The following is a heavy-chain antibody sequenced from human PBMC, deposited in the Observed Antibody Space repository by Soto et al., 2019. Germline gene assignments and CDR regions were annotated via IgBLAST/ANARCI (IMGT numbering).Heavy chain of an antibody. CDR1: GFTFGDYA. CDR3: SRVLNYYGSGTPPGY. V-gene: IGHV3-49*04. J-gene: IGHJ4*02. Sequence: LRLSCTASGFTFGDYAVSWVRQAPGKGLEWVGFIRSKAYGGTTEYAASVKGRFTISRDDSKSIAYLQMNSLKTEDTAVYYCSRVLNYYGSGTPPGYWGQGTLVTVSS. D-gene: IGHD3-10*01. CDR2: IRSKAYGGTT.